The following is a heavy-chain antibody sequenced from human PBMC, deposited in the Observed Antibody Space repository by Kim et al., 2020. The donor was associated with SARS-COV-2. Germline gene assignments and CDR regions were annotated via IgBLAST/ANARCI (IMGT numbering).Heavy chain of an antibody. J-gene: IGHJ6*02. CDR1: GGSISSYY. Sequence: SETLSLTCTVSGGSISSYYWSWIRQPPGKGLEWIGYIYYSGSTNYNPSLKSRVTISVDTSKNQFSLKLSSVTAADTAVYYCARGHYYYYYGMDVCGQGTT. CDR3: ARGHYYYYYGMDV. CDR2: IYYSGST. V-gene: IGHV4-59*01.